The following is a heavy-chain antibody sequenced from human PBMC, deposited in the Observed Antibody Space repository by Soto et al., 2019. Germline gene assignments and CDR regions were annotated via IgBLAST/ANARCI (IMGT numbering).Heavy chain of an antibody. J-gene: IGHJ6*02. Sequence: PSETLSLTCAVSGGSISSSNWWSCVRQPPGKGLEWIGEIYHSGSTNYDPSLKSRVTISVDKSKNQFSLKLSSVTAADPAAYYCPRDGTPDTASASDYYYVMDLWAQATTDTVS. CDR1: GGSISSSNW. CDR2: IYHSGST. D-gene: IGHD5-18*01. V-gene: IGHV4-4*02. CDR3: PRDGTPDTASASDYYYVMDL.